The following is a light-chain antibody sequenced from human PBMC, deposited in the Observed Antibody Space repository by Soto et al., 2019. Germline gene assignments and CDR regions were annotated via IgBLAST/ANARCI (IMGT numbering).Light chain of an antibody. J-gene: IGKJ5*01. CDR1: QVISTL. CDR3: QHFKSFPIA. Sequence: GDRVTITCRASQVISTLLAWYQQKPGKAPKVLIYESSLLQSGVPSRFSGSGSGTDFTLTISSLQPEDFATYYCQHFKSFPIAFGQGTRLEIK. V-gene: IGKV1-9*01. CDR2: ESS.